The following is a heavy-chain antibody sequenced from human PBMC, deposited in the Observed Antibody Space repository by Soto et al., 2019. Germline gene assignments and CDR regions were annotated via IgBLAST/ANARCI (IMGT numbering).Heavy chain of an antibody. Sequence: EVQLVESGGGLVQPGGPRGLSVAASGLPSVSYGWHWVPKHPGKGWGGFPLINGEGISTSYADSVKAGFTSPRDNAKDTLYLQMNSLRAEDTAVYYCARDQTTMVRGRYVLYRDVWGKGTTVTVSS. CDR3: ARDQTTMVRGRYVLYRDV. V-gene: IGHV3-74*01. J-gene: IGHJ6*03. CDR2: INGEGIST. CDR1: GLPSVSYG. D-gene: IGHD3-10*01.